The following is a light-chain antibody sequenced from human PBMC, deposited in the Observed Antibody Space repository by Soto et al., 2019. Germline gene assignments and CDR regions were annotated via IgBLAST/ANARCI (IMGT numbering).Light chain of an antibody. CDR2: EVS. CDR3: SSYAGNNTLI. V-gene: IGLV2-8*01. Sequence: QSVLTQPPSASGSPGQSVTISCTGTSSDVGAYKYVSWYQQHPGKAPQLMIYEVSKRPSGVPDRFSGSKSGNTASLTVSGLQAEDEADYYCSSYAGNNTLIFGGGTKVAVL. J-gene: IGLJ2*01. CDR1: SSDVGAYKY.